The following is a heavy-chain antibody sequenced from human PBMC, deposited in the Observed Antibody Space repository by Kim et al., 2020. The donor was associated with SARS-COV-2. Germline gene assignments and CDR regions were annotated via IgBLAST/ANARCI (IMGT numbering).Heavy chain of an antibody. CDR1: GGSFSSGGYY. Sequence: SETLSLTCTVSGGSFSSGGYYWSWIRQHPGKGLEWIGYIYYSGSTYYNPSLKSRVTISVDTSKNQFSLKLSSVTAADTAMYYCARASERWRHSRVDYWGQGTLVTVSS. CDR3: ARASERWRHSRVDY. V-gene: IGHV4-31*03. D-gene: IGHD6-25*01. CDR2: IYYSGST. J-gene: IGHJ4*02.